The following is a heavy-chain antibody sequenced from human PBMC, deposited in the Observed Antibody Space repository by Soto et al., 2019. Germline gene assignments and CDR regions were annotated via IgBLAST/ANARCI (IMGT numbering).Heavy chain of an antibody. CDR2: ISAYNGNT. CDR3: ARDSYLLIDLYIVATAATGNDY. D-gene: IGHD5-12*01. Sequence: ASVKVSCKASGYTFTSYGISWVRQAPGQGLEWMGWISAYNGNTNYAQKLQGRVTMTTDTSTSTAYMELRSLRSDDTAVYYCARDSYLLIDLYIVATAATGNDYWCPATLVTLSS. CDR1: GYTFTSYG. V-gene: IGHV1-18*04. J-gene: IGHJ4*02.